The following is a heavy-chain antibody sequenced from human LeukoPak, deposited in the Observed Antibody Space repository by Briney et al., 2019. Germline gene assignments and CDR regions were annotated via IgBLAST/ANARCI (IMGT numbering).Heavy chain of an antibody. D-gene: IGHD5-18*01. V-gene: IGHV3-23*01. J-gene: IGHJ5*02. CDR2: IGGSGIRT. CDR3: AKSLSGGSDTNWFDP. Sequence: GGSLRLSCSASGFTFTTYGMNWVRQAPGKGLEWVSGIGGSGIRTYYADSVKGRFTISRDNSRNTVYLQMNSLRAEDTAVYYCAKSLSGGSDTNWFDPWGQGTLVTVSS. CDR1: GFTFTTYG.